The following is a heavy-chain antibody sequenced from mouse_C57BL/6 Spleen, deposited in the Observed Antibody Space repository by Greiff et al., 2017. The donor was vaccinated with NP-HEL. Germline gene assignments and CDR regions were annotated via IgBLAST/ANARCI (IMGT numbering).Heavy chain of an antibody. CDR2: INPGSGGT. CDR3: ARSRNYGNPHAMDY. V-gene: IGHV1-54*01. Sequence: QVQLQESGAELVRPGTSVKVSCKASGYAFTNYLIEWVKQRPGQGPEWIGVINPGSGGTNYNEKFKGKATLTADKSSSTAYMQLSSLTSEDSAVYFCARSRNYGNPHAMDYWGQGTSVTVSS. CDR1: GYAFTNYL. D-gene: IGHD2-1*01. J-gene: IGHJ4*01.